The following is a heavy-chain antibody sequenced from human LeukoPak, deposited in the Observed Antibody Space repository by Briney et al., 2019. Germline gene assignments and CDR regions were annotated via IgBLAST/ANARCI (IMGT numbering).Heavy chain of an antibody. CDR1: GASISSYY. D-gene: IGHD5-24*01. CDR3: AREHRDGYDYLGWFDP. CDR2: IYYSGST. J-gene: IGHJ5*02. V-gene: IGHV4-59*12. Sequence: PSETLSLTCTVSGASISSYYWSWVRQPPGKGLGWLGYIYYSGSTNYNPSLKSRVTISVDTSKNQFSLKLRSVADADASVYDCAREHRDGYDYLGWFDPWGQGTLVTVSS.